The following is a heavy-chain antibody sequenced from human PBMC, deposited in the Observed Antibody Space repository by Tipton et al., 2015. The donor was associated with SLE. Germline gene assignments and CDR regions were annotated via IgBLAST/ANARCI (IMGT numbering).Heavy chain of an antibody. J-gene: IGHJ5*02. Sequence: TLSLTCIVSGGSLIKYYWNWFRQSPGKRLEWIGYVFYTGSTNYNPSFKSRVTISVDTSNNQFSLRLDSVTDADTAIYFCARAKSAMGSYDTWGQGAQVTVSS. V-gene: IGHV4-59*01. D-gene: IGHD2-21*01. CDR2: VFYTGST. CDR1: GGSLIKYY. CDR3: ARAKSAMGSYDT.